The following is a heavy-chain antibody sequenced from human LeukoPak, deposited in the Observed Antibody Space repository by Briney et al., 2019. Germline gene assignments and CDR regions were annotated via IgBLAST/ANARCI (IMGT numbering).Heavy chain of an antibody. CDR3: AKDRATAVAGSNLCSDY. Sequence: GGSLRLSCAASGFTFSSYAMSWVRQPPGKGLEWVSVISGSGDSTYYADSVRGRFTISRDNSKNTLYLQMNSLGAEDTAIYYCAKDRATAVAGSNLCSDYWGQGTLVTVSS. CDR2: ISGSGDST. V-gene: IGHV3-23*01. CDR1: GFTFSSYA. D-gene: IGHD6-19*01. J-gene: IGHJ4*02.